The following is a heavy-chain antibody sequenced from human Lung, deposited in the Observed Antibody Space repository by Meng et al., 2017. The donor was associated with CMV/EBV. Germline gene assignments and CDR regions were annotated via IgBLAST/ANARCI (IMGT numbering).Heavy chain of an antibody. CDR2: MYYSGST. Sequence: SDTLSLTCSVSGGAVSSGTYYWNWIRQAPGKGLEWLGYMYYSGSTIYNPSLKSRATISADTSKNQFSLKVTSVTAADTAVYYCARNRFDWDRHDGMDVWGQGTTVTVSS. D-gene: IGHD3-10*01. CDR3: ARNRFDWDRHDGMDV. J-gene: IGHJ6*02. V-gene: IGHV4-61*01. CDR1: GGAVSSGTYY.